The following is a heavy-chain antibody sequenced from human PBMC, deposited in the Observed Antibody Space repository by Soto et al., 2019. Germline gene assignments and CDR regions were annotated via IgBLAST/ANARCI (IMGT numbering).Heavy chain of an antibody. J-gene: IGHJ4*02. CDR2: ISGSGGST. CDR3: AIISSGWLMTVDY. Sequence: EVQLLESGGGLVQPGGSPRLSCAASGFTFSSYAMSWVRQAPGKGLEWVSAISGSGGSTYYADSVKGRFTISRDNSKNTLYLQMNSLRAEDTAVYYCAIISSGWLMTVDYWGQGTLVTVSS. D-gene: IGHD6-19*01. CDR1: GFTFSSYA. V-gene: IGHV3-23*01.